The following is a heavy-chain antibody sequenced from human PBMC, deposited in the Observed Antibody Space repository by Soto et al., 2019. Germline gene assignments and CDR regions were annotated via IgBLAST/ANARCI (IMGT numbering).Heavy chain of an antibody. CDR3: ARAYTTFDC. Sequence: SVKVSCKASGGTFSSYTISWVRQAPGQGLEWMGRIIPILGIANYAQKFQGRVTITADKSTSTAYMELNSLRGEDTAVYFCARAYTTFDCWGPGTLVTVSS. CDR1: GGTFSSYT. D-gene: IGHD1-26*01. CDR2: IIPILGIA. J-gene: IGHJ4*02. V-gene: IGHV1-69*02.